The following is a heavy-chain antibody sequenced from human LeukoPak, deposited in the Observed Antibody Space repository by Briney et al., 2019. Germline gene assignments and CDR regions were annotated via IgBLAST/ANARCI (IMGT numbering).Heavy chain of an antibody. CDR3: AREGSITGTTGWFDP. CDR2: IYYSGST. V-gene: IGHV4-31*03. CDR1: GGPISSGGYY. D-gene: IGHD1-7*01. Sequence: PSQTLSLTCTVSGGPISSGGYYWSWIRQHPGKGLEWIGYIYYSGSTYYNPSLKSRVTISVDTSKNQFSLKLSSVTAADTAVYYCAREGSITGTTGWFDPWGQGTLVTVSS. J-gene: IGHJ5*02.